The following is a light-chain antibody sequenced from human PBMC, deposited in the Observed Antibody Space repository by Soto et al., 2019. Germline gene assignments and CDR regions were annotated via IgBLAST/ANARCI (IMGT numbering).Light chain of an antibody. J-gene: IGKJ2*01. CDR2: DTS. CDR1: QSVSGY. V-gene: IGKV3-11*01. CDR3: QQRSNWQYT. Sequence: ELVLTQSPATLSLSPGERATLSCRASQSVSGYSAWYQQKPGQAPRLLIYDTSNRATGIPARFSGSGSGTDFTLTISGLEPEEFAVYYCQQRSNWQYTFGLGTRLEIK.